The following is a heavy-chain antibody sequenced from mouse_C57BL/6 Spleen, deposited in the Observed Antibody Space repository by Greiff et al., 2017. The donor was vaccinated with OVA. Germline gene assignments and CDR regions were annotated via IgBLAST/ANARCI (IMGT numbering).Heavy chain of an antibody. CDR1: GYTFTSYW. V-gene: IGHV1-69*01. Sequence: VQLQQPGAELVMPGASVKLSCKASGYTFTSYWMHWVKQRPGQGLEWIGEIDPSDSDTNYNQKFKGKSTLSVDKSSSTAYMQLSSLTSEDSAVYYCARWDYYGSSFDYWGQGTTLTVSS. CDR3: ARWDYYGSSFDY. CDR2: IDPSDSDT. D-gene: IGHD1-1*01. J-gene: IGHJ2*01.